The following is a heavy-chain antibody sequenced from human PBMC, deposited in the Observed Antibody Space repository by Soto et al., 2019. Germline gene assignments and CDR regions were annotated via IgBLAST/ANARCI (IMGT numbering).Heavy chain of an antibody. D-gene: IGHD3-22*01. CDR3: ARDLKKYYDSSGYPPAPYYYYGMDV. CDR1: GFTFSSYG. V-gene: IGHV3-33*01. CDR2: IWYDGSNK. Sequence: QVQLVESGGGVVQPGRSLRLSCAASGFTFSSYGMHWVRQAPGKGLEWVAVIWYDGSNKYYADSVKGRFTISRDNSKNTLYLQMNSLRAEDTAVYYCARDLKKYYDSSGYPPAPYYYYGMDVWGQGTTVTVSS. J-gene: IGHJ6*02.